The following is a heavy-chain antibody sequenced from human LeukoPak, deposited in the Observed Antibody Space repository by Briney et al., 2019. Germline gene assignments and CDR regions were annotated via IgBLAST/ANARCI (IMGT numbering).Heavy chain of an antibody. CDR1: AGSISTYY. V-gene: IGHV4-59*01. J-gene: IGHJ4*02. D-gene: IGHD6-19*01. CDR2: VYYTGNT. Sequence: SETLSLTCTVSAGSISTYYWSWIRQPPGKGLEWIGYVYYTGNTDYNPSLKSRVTISVDTSKKQFSLKLRSVSAADTAVYYCARYTSGWSRTDYWGQGTLVTVSS. CDR3: ARYTSGWSRTDY.